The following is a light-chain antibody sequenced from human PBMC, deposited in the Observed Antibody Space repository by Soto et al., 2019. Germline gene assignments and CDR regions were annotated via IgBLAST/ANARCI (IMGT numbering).Light chain of an antibody. Sequence: DIQMTQSPSTLSASVGDRVTITCRASQSIGNWLAWYQQKPGKAPNLLMYKTFTLESGVSLRFSGRGSGTEFTLTISRLQPDDFATYYCQQYNSFPYTFGQGTRLEIK. V-gene: IGKV1-5*03. J-gene: IGKJ2*01. CDR2: KTF. CDR1: QSIGNW. CDR3: QQYNSFPYT.